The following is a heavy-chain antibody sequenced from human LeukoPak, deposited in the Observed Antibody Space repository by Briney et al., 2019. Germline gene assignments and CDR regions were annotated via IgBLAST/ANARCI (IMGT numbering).Heavy chain of an antibody. CDR1: GFTFSSYG. CDR3: AKDSVFWSATDAFDI. V-gene: IGHV3-30*02. D-gene: IGHD3-3*01. CDR2: IRYDGSNK. Sequence: GGSLRLSCAASGFTFSSYGMHWVGQAPGKGLEGVAFIRYDGSNKYYADSVKGGFTISRDNSKNTLYLQMNSLRAEDTAVYYCAKDSVFWSATDAFDIWGQGTMVTVSS. J-gene: IGHJ3*02.